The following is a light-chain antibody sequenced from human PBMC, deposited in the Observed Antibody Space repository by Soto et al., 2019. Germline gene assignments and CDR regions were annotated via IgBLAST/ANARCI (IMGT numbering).Light chain of an antibody. CDR2: GAS. J-gene: IGKJ5*01. Sequence: EIVLTQSPATLSLSPWERATLSCRASPSVTNYLAWYQQKPGQAPRLLIYGASTRATGIPARFSGSGSGTDFTLTISSLQPEDFATYYCQQSYSSITFGQGTRLEIK. CDR1: PSVTNY. CDR3: QQSYSSIT. V-gene: IGKV3-11*01.